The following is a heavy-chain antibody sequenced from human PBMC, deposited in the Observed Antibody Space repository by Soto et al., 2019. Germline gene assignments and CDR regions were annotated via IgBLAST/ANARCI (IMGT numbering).Heavy chain of an antibody. Sequence: QVQLVQSGAEVKKPGSSVKVSCKASGGTFSSYAISWVRQAPGQGLEWMGGIIPIFGTANYAQKFQGRVTITADESTSTAYMELSSLRSEDTAVYYCARGGVTVLYYYYGMDVWGQGTTVTVSS. J-gene: IGHJ6*02. CDR3: ARGGVTVLYYYYGMDV. CDR1: GGTFSSYA. D-gene: IGHD2-21*02. V-gene: IGHV1-69*01. CDR2: IIPIFGTA.